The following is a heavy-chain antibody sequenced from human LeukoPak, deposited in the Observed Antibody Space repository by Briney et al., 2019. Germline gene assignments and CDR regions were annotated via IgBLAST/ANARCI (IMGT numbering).Heavy chain of an antibody. CDR1: GFTSSSYA. CDR3: AKDLIEEYSGYGHFDY. J-gene: IGHJ4*02. D-gene: IGHD5-12*01. CDR2: ISGRGGTT. Sequence: QPGGSLRLSCAASGFTSSSYAMSWVRQAPGKGLEWVSSISGRGGTTYYADSVKGRFTISRDNSKNTVYLQMNSLRAEDTALYYCAKDLIEEYSGYGHFDYWGQGTLVTVSS. V-gene: IGHV3-23*01.